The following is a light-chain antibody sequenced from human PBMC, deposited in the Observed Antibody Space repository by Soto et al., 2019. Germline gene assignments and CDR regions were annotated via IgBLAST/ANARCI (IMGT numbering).Light chain of an antibody. CDR3: QQYGTSPT. Sequence: EIVLTQSPGTLSLSPGERATLSCRASQSVNSRYLAWYQQKPGQAPRLLMYGASTRSGVISDRFSGSGSGTDFTLTISRLEPEYFAVYYCQQYGTSPTFGQGTKLEIK. CDR2: GAS. J-gene: IGKJ2*01. V-gene: IGKV3-20*01. CDR1: QSVNSRY.